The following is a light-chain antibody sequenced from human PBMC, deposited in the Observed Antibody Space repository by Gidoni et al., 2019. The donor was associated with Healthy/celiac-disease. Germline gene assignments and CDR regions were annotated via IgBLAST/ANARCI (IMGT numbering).Light chain of an antibody. V-gene: IGKV1-33*01. CDR3: QQYDNLPLT. J-gene: IGKJ4*01. CDR2: DAS. Sequence: DIQMTQSPSSLSASVGDRVTITCQSSQDISNYLNWYQQKPGKATKLLIYDASNLETGVPSRFSGSGCAKDFTFTISILQPEDIATYYCQQYDNLPLTFGGGTKVEIK. CDR1: QDISNY.